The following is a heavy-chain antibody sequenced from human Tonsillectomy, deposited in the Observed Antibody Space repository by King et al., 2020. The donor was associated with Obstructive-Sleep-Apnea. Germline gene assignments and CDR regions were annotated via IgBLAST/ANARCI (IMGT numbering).Heavy chain of an antibody. Sequence: QLVQSGGEVKKPGASVKVSCKASGYIFSNYGVTWVRQAPGQGLEWIGWINVDDGHTNYAQGLQDRVTVTMGTSTTTAYMELRSLRSDDTAVYYCARDANWIVDYWGQGTLVTVSS. CDR2: INVDDGHT. V-gene: IGHV1-18*01. CDR1: GYIFSNYG. CDR3: ARDANWIVDY. J-gene: IGHJ4*02. D-gene: IGHD1-1*01.